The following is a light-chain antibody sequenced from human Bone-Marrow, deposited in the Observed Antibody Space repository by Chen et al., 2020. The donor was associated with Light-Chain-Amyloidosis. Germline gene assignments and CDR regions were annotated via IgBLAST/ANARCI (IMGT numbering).Light chain of an antibody. CDR2: RDT. V-gene: IGLV3-25*03. Sequence: SYELTQPPSVSVSPGQTARITCSGDDLPTKYAYWYQQKPGQAPVLVIHRDTERPSGISERFSCSSSGTTSTLTISGVQAEDEADYHCQSADSSGPYEVIFGGGTKLTVL. J-gene: IGLJ2*01. CDR1: DLPTKY. CDR3: QSADSSGPYEVI.